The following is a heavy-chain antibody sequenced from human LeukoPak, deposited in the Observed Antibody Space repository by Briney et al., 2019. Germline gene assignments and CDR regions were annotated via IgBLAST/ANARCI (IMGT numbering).Heavy chain of an antibody. V-gene: IGHV3-21*01. D-gene: IGHD3-3*01. CDR1: GFTFSSYS. CDR3: ARDTIFGVVID. J-gene: IGHJ4*02. CDR2: ISSSSSYI. Sequence: GGSLRLSCAASGFTFSSYSTNWVRQAPGKGLEWVSSISSSSSYIYYADSVKGRFTISRDNAKNSLYLQMNSLRAEDTAVYYCARDTIFGVVIDWGQGTLVTVSS.